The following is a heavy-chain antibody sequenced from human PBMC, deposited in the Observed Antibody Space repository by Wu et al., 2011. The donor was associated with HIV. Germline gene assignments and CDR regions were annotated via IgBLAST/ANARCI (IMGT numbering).Heavy chain of an antibody. CDR2: IIPIFGTA. J-gene: IGHJ6*03. CDR1: GGTFSSYA. Sequence: QVQLVQSGAEVKKPGSSVKVSCKASGGTFSSYAISWVRQAPGQGLEWMGGIIPIFGTANYAQKFQGRVTITADKSTSTAYMELSSLRSEDTAVYYCGMGLDTAMVIGYYYYYYMDVWGKGTTVTVSS. CDR3: GMGLDTAMVIGYYYYYYMDV. V-gene: IGHV1-69*14. D-gene: IGHD5-18*01.